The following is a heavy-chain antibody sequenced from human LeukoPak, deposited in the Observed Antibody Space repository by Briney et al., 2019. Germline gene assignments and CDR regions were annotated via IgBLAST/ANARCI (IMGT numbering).Heavy chain of an antibody. D-gene: IGHD3-10*01. CDR3: ARGRAGTQSWVEFDL. J-gene: IGHJ5*02. CDR2: IYTSGST. CDR1: GFSVTTNY. Sequence: PGGSLRLSCAASGFSVTTNYMSWVRQAPGKGLEWVALIYTSGSTFYADSVMGRFTVSRDNSKNTLYLQMNSLRAEDSAAYYCARGRAGTQSWVEFDLWGQGTLVTASS. V-gene: IGHV3-66*02.